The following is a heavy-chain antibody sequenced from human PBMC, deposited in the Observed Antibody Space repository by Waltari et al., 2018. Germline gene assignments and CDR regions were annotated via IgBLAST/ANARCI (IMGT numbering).Heavy chain of an antibody. D-gene: IGHD3-9*01. CDR1: VFTFRRYG. CDR3: AKGQYFDWRMDV. V-gene: IGHV3-30*18. J-gene: IGHJ6*02. CDR2: ISCHGGNI. Sequence: QVKLVESGVGVVQPGRSMRLSCAASVFTFRRYGMHWVRQAPGKGLEWVAVISCHGGNIYYADSVKGRFTISRDNSKNTLYLQMNSLRAEDTAVYYCAKGQYFDWRMDVWGQGTTVTVSS.